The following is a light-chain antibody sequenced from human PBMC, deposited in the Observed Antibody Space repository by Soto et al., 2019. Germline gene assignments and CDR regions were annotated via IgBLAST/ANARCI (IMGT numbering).Light chain of an antibody. Sequence: IQMTQSPSTLSASVGDRGTITCQASQTISTLLAWYQHRPGKAPNLLIYDASSLGSGVPSRFSGSGSGTEFTLTISSLQPDDSATYYCQQYSSLVTFGQGNKLEI. CDR2: DAS. J-gene: IGKJ2*01. CDR1: QTISTL. V-gene: IGKV1-5*01. CDR3: QQYSSLVT.